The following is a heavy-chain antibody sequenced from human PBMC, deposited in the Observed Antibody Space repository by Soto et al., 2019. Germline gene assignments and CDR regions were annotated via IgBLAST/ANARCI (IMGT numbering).Heavy chain of an antibody. V-gene: IGHV4-31*03. CDR3: ASNGITMMRPFDY. Sequence: SETLSLTCTVSGGSISSGGYYWSWIRQHPGKGLEWIGYIYYSGSTYYNPSLKSRVTISVDTSKNQFSLKLSSVTAADTAVYYCASNGITMMRPFDYWGQGTLVTVPQ. CDR2: IYYSGST. CDR1: GGSISSGGYY. D-gene: IGHD3-22*01. J-gene: IGHJ4*02.